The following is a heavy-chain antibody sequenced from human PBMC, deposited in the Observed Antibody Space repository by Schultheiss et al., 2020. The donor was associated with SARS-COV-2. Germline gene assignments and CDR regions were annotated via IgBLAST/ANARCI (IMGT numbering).Heavy chain of an antibody. CDR1: GYTFTSYD. J-gene: IGHJ6*02. CDR2: MNPNSGNT. V-gene: IGHV1-8*01. Sequence: ASVKVSCKASGYTFTSYDINWVRQATGQGLEWMGWMNPNSGNTGYAQKFQGRVTMTRNTSISTAYMELSSLRSEDTAVYYCARSLRGYSGYGLYYYGMDVWGQGTTVTVSS. CDR3: ARSLRGYSGYGLYYYGMDV. D-gene: IGHD5-12*01.